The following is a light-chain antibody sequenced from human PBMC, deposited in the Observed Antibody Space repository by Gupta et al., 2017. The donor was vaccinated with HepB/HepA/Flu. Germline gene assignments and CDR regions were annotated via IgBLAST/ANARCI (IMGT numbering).Light chain of an antibody. J-gene: IGLJ1*01. V-gene: IGLV1-44*01. CDR3: AAWDDSLNGYV. CDR2: TSN. CDR1: SSNIGSNP. Sequence: QSVLTQPPSASGTPGQRVTISCSGSSSNIGSNPVNWYQQLPGTAPKLLIYTSNHRPSGVPDRFSGSKSGTSASLAISGLQSDDEADYYCAAWDDSLNGYVFGTGTKVSVL.